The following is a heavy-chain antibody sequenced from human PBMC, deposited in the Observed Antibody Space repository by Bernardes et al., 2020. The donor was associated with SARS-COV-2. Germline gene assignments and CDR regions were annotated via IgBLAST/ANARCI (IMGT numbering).Heavy chain of an antibody. CDR3: ARESSGRLERHDYYYYYMDV. CDR1: GGSISSYY. J-gene: IGHJ6*03. Sequence: SETLSLTCTVSGGSISSYYWSWIRQPPGKGLEWIGYIYYSGSTNYNPSLKSRVTISVDTSKNQFSLKLSSVTAADTAVYYCARESSGRLERHDYYYYYMDVWGKGTTVTVSS. V-gene: IGHV4-59*01. D-gene: IGHD1-1*01. CDR2: IYYSGST.